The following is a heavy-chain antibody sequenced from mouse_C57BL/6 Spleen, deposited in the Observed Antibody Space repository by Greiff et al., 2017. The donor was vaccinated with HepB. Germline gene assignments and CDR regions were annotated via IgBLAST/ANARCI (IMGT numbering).Heavy chain of an antibody. Sequence: EVQLVESGPGLVKPSQSLSLTCSVTGYSITSGYYWNWIRQFPGNKLEWMGYISYDGSNNYNPSLKNRISITRDTSKKQFFLKLNSVTTEDTATYYCAREGDWFAYWGQGTLVNVSA. CDR1: GYSITSGYY. CDR2: ISYDGSN. J-gene: IGHJ3*01. CDR3: AREGDWFAY. V-gene: IGHV3-6*01.